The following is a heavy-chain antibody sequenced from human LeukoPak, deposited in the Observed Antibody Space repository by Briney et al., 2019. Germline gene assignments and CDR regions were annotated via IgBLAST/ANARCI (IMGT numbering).Heavy chain of an antibody. Sequence: ASGKVSCKASGYTFTGSYMHWVRHAPGQGLEWMGWINPNSGGSNCAQKFQGRVTMTRDTSNSTAYMELTSLRSDDTAVYYCARVGDGYNYMRFFWGQGTLVTVSS. J-gene: IGHJ4*03. CDR1: GYTFTGSY. CDR3: ARVGDGYNYMRFF. CDR2: INPNSGGS. V-gene: IGHV1-2*02. D-gene: IGHD5-24*01.